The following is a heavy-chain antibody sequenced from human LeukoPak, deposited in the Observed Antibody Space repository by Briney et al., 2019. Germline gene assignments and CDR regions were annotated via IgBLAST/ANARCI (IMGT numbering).Heavy chain of an antibody. V-gene: IGHV1-46*01. Sequence: ASVKVSCKASGYTFPSYYMHWVRQAPGQGLEWMGIINLSDGSTTHAQKFQGRVTMTRDTCTSTVYMELSSLRSDDTAVYYCASIGLYRRFLEWLPSNYYYYMDVWGKGTTVTVSS. CDR1: GYTFPSYY. CDR3: ASIGLYRRFLEWLPSNYYYYMDV. J-gene: IGHJ6*03. D-gene: IGHD3-3*01. CDR2: INLSDGST.